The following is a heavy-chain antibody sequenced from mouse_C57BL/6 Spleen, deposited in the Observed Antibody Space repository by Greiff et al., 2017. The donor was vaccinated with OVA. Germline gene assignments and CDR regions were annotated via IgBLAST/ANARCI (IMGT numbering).Heavy chain of an antibody. V-gene: IGHV1-53*01. Sequence: QVQLQQSGTELVKPGASVKLSCKASGYTFTSYWMHWVKQRPGQGLEWIGNINPSNGGTNSNETFKSKATLTVDNSSSTAYMQLSSLTSDDSAVYYCARSTAHATEFAYWGQGTLVTVSA. CDR1: GYTFTSYW. CDR3: ARSTAHATEFAY. D-gene: IGHD3-2*02. J-gene: IGHJ3*01. CDR2: INPSNGGT.